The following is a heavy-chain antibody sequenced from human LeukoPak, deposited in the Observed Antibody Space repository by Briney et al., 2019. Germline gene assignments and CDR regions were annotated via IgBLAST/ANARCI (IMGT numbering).Heavy chain of an antibody. CDR1: GGSISSGGYY. D-gene: IGHD3-10*01. J-gene: IGHJ4*02. CDR2: IYYSGST. V-gene: IGHV4-31*03. CDR3: ARSYYGSGSLDY. Sequence: SQTLSLTCTVSGGSISSGGYYWSWIRQHPGKGLEWIGYIYYSGSTNYNPSLKSRVTISVDTSKNQFSLKLSSVTAADTAVYYCARSYYGSGSLDYWGQGTLVTVSS.